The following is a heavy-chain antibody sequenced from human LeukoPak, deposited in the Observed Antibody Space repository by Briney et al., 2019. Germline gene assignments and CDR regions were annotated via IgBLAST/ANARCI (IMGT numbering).Heavy chain of an antibody. Sequence: GGSLRLSCAASGFTFSSYSMNWVRQAPGEGLEWVSYISSLSGTIYYADSVKGRFTISRDNAKNSLYLQMDSLRAEDTAVYYCARPGLYYCSGGSCYVYWGQGTLVTVSS. CDR1: GFTFSSYS. V-gene: IGHV3-48*01. J-gene: IGHJ4*02. CDR3: ARPGLYYCSGGSCYVY. D-gene: IGHD2-15*01. CDR2: ISSLSGTI.